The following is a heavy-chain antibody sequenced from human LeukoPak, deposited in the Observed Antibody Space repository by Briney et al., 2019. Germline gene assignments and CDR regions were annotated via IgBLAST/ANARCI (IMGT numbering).Heavy chain of an antibody. CDR2: INPNSGGT. D-gene: IGHD3-3*01. CDR1: GYTFTGYY. Sequence: GASVKVSCKASGYTFTGYYMHWVRQAPGQGLEWMGWINPNSGGTNYAQKFQGRVTMTRDTSISTAYMELSRLRSDDTAVYYCARDGGRNTIFGVVNNWFDPWGQGTLVTVSS. V-gene: IGHV1-2*02. J-gene: IGHJ5*02. CDR3: ARDGGRNTIFGVVNNWFDP.